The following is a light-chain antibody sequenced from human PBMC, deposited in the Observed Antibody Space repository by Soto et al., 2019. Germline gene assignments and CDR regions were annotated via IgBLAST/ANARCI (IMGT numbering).Light chain of an antibody. CDR2: DGS. CDR1: SNDIGNYNY. V-gene: IGLV2-14*01. Sequence: QSALTQPASVSGSPGQSITISCTGTSNDIGNYNYVSWYQQHPGKAPKVMIYDGSNRPSGIPNRFSGSPSGNTASLTLSGLQADHAADYYCTSYTTISTLYVFGSGTQGTVL. J-gene: IGLJ1*01. CDR3: TSYTTISTLYV.